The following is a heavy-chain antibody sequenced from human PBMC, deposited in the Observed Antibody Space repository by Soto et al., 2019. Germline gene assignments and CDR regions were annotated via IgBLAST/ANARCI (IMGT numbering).Heavy chain of an antibody. D-gene: IGHD3-10*01. V-gene: IGHV1-46*01. J-gene: IGHJ3*02. CDR2: INPSGGST. Sequence: GASVKVSCKASGYTFTSYYMHWVRQAPGQGLEWMGIINPSGGSTSYAQKFQGRVTMTRDTSTSTVYMELSSLRSEDTAVYYCHNMGRGVISLSPAFDIWGQGKMVTVSS. CDR1: GYTFTSYY. CDR3: HNMGRGVISLSPAFDI.